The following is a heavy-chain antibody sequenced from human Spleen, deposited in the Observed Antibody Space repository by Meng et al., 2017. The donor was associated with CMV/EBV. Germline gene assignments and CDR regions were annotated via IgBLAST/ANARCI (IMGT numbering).Heavy chain of an antibody. CDR1: GYSITSGYS. J-gene: IGHJ4*02. Sequence: ETLSLTCTVFGYSITSGYSWGCIRQPPGKGLQWIGSIYHSGSTYYNPSLKGRVTISVDTSKNQFSLKLSSVTAADTAVYYCAREMVSGSGSNYVLGTRTGLDYWGQGTLVTVSS. V-gene: IGHV4-38-2*02. CDR2: IYHSGST. CDR3: AREMVSGSGSNYVLGTRTGLDY. D-gene: IGHD1-26*01.